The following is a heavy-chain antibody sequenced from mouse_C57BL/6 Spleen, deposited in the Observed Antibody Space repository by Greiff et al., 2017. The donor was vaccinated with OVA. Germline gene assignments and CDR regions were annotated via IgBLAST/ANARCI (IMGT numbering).Heavy chain of an antibody. Sequence: VKLVESGAELVRPGASVKLSCKASGYTFTDYYINWVKQRPGQGLEWIARIYPGSGNTYYNEKFKGKATLTAEKSSSTAYMQLSSLTSEDSAVYFCARSITTVVATDYAMDYWGQGTSVTVSS. CDR2: IYPGSGNT. D-gene: IGHD1-1*01. J-gene: IGHJ4*01. CDR1: GYTFTDYY. CDR3: ARSITTVVATDYAMDY. V-gene: IGHV1-76*01.